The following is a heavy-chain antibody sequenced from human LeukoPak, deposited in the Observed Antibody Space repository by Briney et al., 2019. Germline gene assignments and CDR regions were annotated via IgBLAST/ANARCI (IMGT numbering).Heavy chain of an antibody. CDR3: ARDRGGITMVRGVITNYYYGMDV. D-gene: IGHD3-10*01. CDR1: GGSISSSSYY. CDR2: IYYSGST. V-gene: IGHV4-39*07. Sequence: SETLSLTCTVSGGSISSSSYYWGWIRQPPGKGLEWIGSIYYSGSTNYNPSLKSRVTISVDTSKNQFSLKLSSVTAADTAVYYCARDRGGITMVRGVITNYYYGMDVWGQGTTVTVSS. J-gene: IGHJ6*02.